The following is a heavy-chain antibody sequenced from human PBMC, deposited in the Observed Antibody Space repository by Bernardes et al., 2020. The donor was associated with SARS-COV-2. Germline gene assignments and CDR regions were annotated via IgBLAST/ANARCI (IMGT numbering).Heavy chain of an antibody. D-gene: IGHD2-2*01. CDR1: GGSFSGYY. CDR2: INHSGST. J-gene: IGHJ4*02. Sequence: SETLSLTCAVYGGSFSGYYWSWIRQPPGKGLEWIGEINHSGSTNYNPSLKSRVTISVDTSKNQFSLKLSSVTAADTAVYYCARVAGYCSSTSCRGPPDYWGQGTLVTVSS. V-gene: IGHV4-34*01. CDR3: ARVAGYCSSTSCRGPPDY.